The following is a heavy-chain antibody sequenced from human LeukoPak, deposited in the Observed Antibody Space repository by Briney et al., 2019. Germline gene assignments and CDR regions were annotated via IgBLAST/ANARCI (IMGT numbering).Heavy chain of an antibody. D-gene: IGHD1-14*01. Sequence: GGSLRLSCAASGFTFSSYEMNWVRQAPGKGLEWVSYISSSGSTIYYADSVKGRFTISRDNAKNSLYLQMNSLRAEDTAVYYCARGGRHKGYWYFDLWGRGTLVTVSS. CDR1: GFTFSSYE. CDR3: ARGGRHKGYWYFDL. V-gene: IGHV3-48*03. CDR2: ISSSGSTI. J-gene: IGHJ2*01.